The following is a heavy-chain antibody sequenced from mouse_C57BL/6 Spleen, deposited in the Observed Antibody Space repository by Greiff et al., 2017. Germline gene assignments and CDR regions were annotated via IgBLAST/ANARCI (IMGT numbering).Heavy chain of an antibody. CDR1: GYAFSSSW. Sequence: QVQLQQSGPELVKPGASVKISCKASGYAFSSSWMNWVKQRPGKGLEWIGRIYPGAGDTNYNGKFKGKGTLTADKSSSTAYMQLSSLTSEDSAVYFCASLAYWGQGTTLTVSS. V-gene: IGHV1-82*01. CDR3: ASLAY. J-gene: IGHJ2*01. CDR2: IYPGAGDT.